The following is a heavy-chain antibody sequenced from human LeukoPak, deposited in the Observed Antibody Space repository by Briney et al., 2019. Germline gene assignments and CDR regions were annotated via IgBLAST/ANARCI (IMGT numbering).Heavy chain of an antibody. J-gene: IGHJ4*02. V-gene: IGHV3-13*04. CDR2: IGFAGDT. CDR1: GFTFSNYD. CDR3: ARGNILSGYSD. Sequence: GGSLRLSCAASGFTFSNYDMHWVRQATGEGLEWVSAIGFAGDTYYAGSVTGRFTISRENAKNSLYLQMNSLRAGDTSVYYCARGNILSGYSDWGQGTLVTVSS. D-gene: IGHD3-9*01.